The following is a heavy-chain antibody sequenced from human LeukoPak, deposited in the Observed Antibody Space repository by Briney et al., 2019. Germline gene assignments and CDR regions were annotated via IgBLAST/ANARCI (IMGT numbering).Heavy chain of an antibody. J-gene: IGHJ5*02. D-gene: IGHD1-7*01. Sequence: PSETLSLTCTVSGGSISSYYWSWIRQPPGKGLEWIGYIYTSGSTNYNPSLKSRVTISVDTSKNQFSLKLSSVTAADTAVYYCARHTGTRSYKWFDPWGQGTLVTVSS. V-gene: IGHV4-4*09. CDR1: GGSISSYY. CDR2: IYTSGST. CDR3: ARHTGTRSYKWFDP.